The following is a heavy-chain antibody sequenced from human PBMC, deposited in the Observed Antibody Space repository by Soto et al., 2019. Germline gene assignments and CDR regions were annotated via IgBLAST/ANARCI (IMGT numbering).Heavy chain of an antibody. Sequence: EVQLVESGGGIVQPGGSVRLSCAASGFTLSSYWIHWVRQAPGKGLVWVSRINGDGSTTNYADSLKGRFTISRDNAKNTMFLQMNSLRAEDTAVYFCARGRSGSYSFDYWGQGTLVTVSS. V-gene: IGHV3-74*01. J-gene: IGHJ4*02. CDR2: INGDGSTT. CDR3: ARGRSGSYSFDY. D-gene: IGHD3-10*01. CDR1: GFTLSSYW.